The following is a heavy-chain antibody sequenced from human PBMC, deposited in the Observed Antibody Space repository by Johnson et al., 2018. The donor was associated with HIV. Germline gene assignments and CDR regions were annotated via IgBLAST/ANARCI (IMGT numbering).Heavy chain of an antibody. V-gene: IGHV3-64*01. J-gene: IGHJ3*02. CDR2: ISSNGGST. Sequence: VQLVESGGGVVQPGRSLRLSCAASGFTFSSYAMHWVRQAPGKGLEYVSAISSNGGSTYYANSVKGRFTISRDNSKNTLYLQMGSLRAEDMAVYYCARRDNDAFDIWGQGTIVTVSS. CDR3: ARRDNDAFDI. CDR1: GFTFSSYA.